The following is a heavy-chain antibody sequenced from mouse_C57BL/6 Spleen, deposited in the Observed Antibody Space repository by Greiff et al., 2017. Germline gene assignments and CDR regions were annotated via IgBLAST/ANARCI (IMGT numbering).Heavy chain of an antibody. CDR3: VFITTVVGDYFDY. CDR2: IHPNSGST. CDR1: GYTFTSYW. J-gene: IGHJ2*01. Sequence: QVQLQQPGAELVKPGASVKLSCKASGYTFTSYWMHWVKQRPGQGLEWIGMIHPNSGSTNYNEKFKSKATLTVDKSSSTAYMQLSSLTSEDSAVYYCVFITTVVGDYFDYWGQGTTLTVSS. V-gene: IGHV1-64*01. D-gene: IGHD1-1*01.